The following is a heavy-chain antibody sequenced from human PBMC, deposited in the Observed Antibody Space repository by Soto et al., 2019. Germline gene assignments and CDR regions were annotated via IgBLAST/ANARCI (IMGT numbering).Heavy chain of an antibody. CDR3: ARGRRSALTVNWFDP. V-gene: IGHV4-31*03. CDR2: IYYSGST. J-gene: IGHJ5*02. CDR1: GGSISSGGYY. D-gene: IGHD2-8*02. Sequence: PSETLSLTCTVSGGSISSGGYYWSWIRQHPGKGLEWIGYIYYSGSTYYNPSLKSRVTISVDTSKNQFSLKLSSVTAADTAVYYCARGRRSALTVNWFDPWGQGTLVTVSS.